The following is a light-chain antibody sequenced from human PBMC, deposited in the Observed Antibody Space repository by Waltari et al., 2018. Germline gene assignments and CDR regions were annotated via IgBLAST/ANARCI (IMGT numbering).Light chain of an antibody. V-gene: IGLV4-69*01. CDR1: RGYGHFA. Sequence: QVVLTQSPSASASLGAPVKLTCTLSRGYGHFAIAWHQHQPGKGPRYWMKINSDGSHTKGDGSPDRLSCSSSGAERYLTICSLQSEDEADYCCQTCGTGTYWVFGGGTKLTGL. CDR2: INSDGSH. J-gene: IGLJ3*02. CDR3: QTCGTGTYWV.